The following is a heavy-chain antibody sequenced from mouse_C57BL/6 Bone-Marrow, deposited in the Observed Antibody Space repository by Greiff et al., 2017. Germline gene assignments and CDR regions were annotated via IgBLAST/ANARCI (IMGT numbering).Heavy chain of an antibody. CDR2: IYPGDGDT. Sequence: QVQLQQSGPELVKPGASVKISCTASGYAFSSSWMNWVKQRPGKGLEWIGRIYPGDGDTNYNGKFKGKATLTAAKSSCTAYMQLSSLTSEDSAVYFCARLGGGSSYWYFDVWGTGTTVTVSS. J-gene: IGHJ1*03. V-gene: IGHV1-82*01. CDR3: ARLGGGSSYWYFDV. D-gene: IGHD1-1*01. CDR1: GYAFSSSW.